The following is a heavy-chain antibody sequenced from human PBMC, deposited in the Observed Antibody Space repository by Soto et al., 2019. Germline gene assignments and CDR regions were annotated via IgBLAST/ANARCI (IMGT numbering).Heavy chain of an antibody. J-gene: IGHJ6*02. CDR1: CFAFTNAW. D-gene: IGHD6-13*01. V-gene: IGHV3-15*07. CDR2: IKSKIDGGTT. CDR3: STDQAPIAAAGMEGFKFYYYGMDV. Sequence: GGSLRLSCAASCFAFTNAWMNWVRQAPGKGLEWVGRIKSKIDGGTTDYAAPVEGRFAISRDDSKNTLYLQMNSLKTEDTAVYYCSTDQAPIAAAGMEGFKFYYYGMDVWGQGTTVTVSS.